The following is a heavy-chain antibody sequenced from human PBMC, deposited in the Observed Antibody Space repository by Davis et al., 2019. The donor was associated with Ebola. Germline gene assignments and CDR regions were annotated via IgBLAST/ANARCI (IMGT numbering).Heavy chain of an antibody. CDR1: GFTISSYW. V-gene: IGHV3-74*01. Sequence: PGGSLRLSCAASGFTISSYWMHWVRQPPWKGLVWVSRINSDGSSTSHADYVKGRFTISRDNAKSTLYLQMNSLRAEDTAVYYCTRGGLEPVDYWGQGTLVTVSS. J-gene: IGHJ4*02. D-gene: IGHD1-1*01. CDR3: TRGGLEPVDY. CDR2: INSDGSST.